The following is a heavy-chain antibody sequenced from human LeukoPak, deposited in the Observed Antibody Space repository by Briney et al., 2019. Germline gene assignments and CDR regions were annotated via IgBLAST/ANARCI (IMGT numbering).Heavy chain of an antibody. J-gene: IGHJ4*02. CDR3: ARAKEYQLTYFDY. V-gene: IGHV1-69*05. CDR2: IIPIFGTA. D-gene: IGHD2-2*01. Sequence: GASVNVSCKASGGTFSSYAISWVRQAPGQGLEWMGGIIPIFGTANYAQKFQGRVTITTDESTSTAYMELSSLRSEDTAVYYCARAKEYQLTYFDYWGQGTLVTVSS. CDR1: GGTFSSYA.